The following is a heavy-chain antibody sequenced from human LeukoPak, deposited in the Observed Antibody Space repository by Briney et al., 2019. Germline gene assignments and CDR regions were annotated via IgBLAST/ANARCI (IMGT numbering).Heavy chain of an antibody. CDR2: IYSGGST. D-gene: IGHD3-22*01. V-gene: IGHV3-53*01. Sequence: TGGSLRLSCAASGFTVSSNYMSWVRQAPGKGLEWVSVIYSGGSTYYADSVKGRFTISRDNSKNTLYLQMNSLRAEDTAVYYCAREGSYYDGSGYPFDYWGQGTLVTVSS. CDR3: AREGSYYDGSGYPFDY. CDR1: GFTVSSNY. J-gene: IGHJ4*02.